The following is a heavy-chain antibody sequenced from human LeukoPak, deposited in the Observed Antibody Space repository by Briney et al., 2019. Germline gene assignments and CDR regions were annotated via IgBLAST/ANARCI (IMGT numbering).Heavy chain of an antibody. D-gene: IGHD4-17*01. CDR2: ISSSGSTI. CDR3: ARVITVYNDYGEVAESFQH. V-gene: IGHV3-48*03. CDR1: GFTFSSYE. J-gene: IGHJ1*01. Sequence: GGSLRLSCAASGFTFSSYEMNWVRQAPGKGLEWVSYISSSGSTIYYADSVKGRFTISRDNAKNSLYLQMNSLRAEDTAVYFCARVITVYNDYGEVAESFQHWGQGTLVTVSS.